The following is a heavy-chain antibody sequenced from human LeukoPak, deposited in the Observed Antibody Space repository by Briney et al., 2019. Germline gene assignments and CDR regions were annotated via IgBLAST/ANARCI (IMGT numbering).Heavy chain of an antibody. Sequence: PGGSLRLSCAASGFSFSDAWMNWVRQAPGKGLEWVGHIKSKVDGGTPDYVAPVKGRFTISRDNAKNSLYLQMNSLRAEDTAVYYCARSFTSFGVVIPWGQGTLVTVSS. CDR1: GFSFSDAW. D-gene: IGHD3-3*01. CDR3: ARSFTSFGVVIP. J-gene: IGHJ5*02. CDR2: IKSKVDGGTP. V-gene: IGHV3-15*07.